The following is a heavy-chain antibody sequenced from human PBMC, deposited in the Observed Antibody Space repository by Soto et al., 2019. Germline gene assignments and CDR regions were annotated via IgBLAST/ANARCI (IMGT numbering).Heavy chain of an antibody. CDR3: AREDCSSTSCYLAPIDY. Sequence: GGSLRLSCAASGFTFSSYSMNWVRQAPGKGLEWVSSISSSSSYISYADSVKGRFTISRDNAKNSLYLKMNSLRAEDTAVYYCAREDCSSTSCYLAPIDYWGQGTLVTVSS. J-gene: IGHJ4*02. CDR2: ISSSSSYI. CDR1: GFTFSSYS. V-gene: IGHV3-21*01. D-gene: IGHD2-2*01.